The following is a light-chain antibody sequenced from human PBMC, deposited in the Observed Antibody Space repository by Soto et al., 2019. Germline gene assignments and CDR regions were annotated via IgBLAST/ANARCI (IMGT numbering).Light chain of an antibody. V-gene: IGLV2-14*03. CDR2: DVN. CDR3: CSYTDFKLYV. Sequence: QSVLKQPASGSGAPGQGITISCPGTSSDVGGYEHVSWYQQHPGKVPKLIIYDVNSRPSGVSHRFSGFKSGSTASLTISGLQADDEADYFCCSYTDFKLYVLGTGTKVTVL. J-gene: IGLJ1*01. CDR1: SSDVGGYEH.